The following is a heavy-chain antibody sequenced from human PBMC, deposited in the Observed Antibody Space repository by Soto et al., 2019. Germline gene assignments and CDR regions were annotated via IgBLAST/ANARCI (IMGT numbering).Heavy chain of an antibody. CDR2: IIPIFGTA. D-gene: IGHD2-21*02. CDR1: GGTFSSYA. J-gene: IGHJ3*02. V-gene: IGHV1-69*13. CDR3: AASAVATHINTARALDT. Sequence: SVKVSCKASGGTFSSYAISWVRQAPGQGLEWMGGIIPIFGTANYAQKFQGRVTITADESTSTAYMELSSLRSEDTAVYYCAASAVATHINTARALDTWGQGTMVTVSS.